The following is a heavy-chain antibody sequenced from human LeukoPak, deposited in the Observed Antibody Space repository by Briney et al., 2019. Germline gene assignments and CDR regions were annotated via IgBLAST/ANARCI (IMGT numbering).Heavy chain of an antibody. Sequence: GESLRLLCGASGFSFGTYGGHWVRQAPGKGLEWVAVMWYDGSKDYYADSVKGRFTISRDTSKNTLYLQMNNLRAEDTAVYYCAKDRETYEYTFDYWGQGTLVTVSS. CDR2: MWYDGSKD. CDR3: AKDRETYEYTFDY. D-gene: IGHD6-6*01. J-gene: IGHJ4*02. CDR1: GFSFGTYG. V-gene: IGHV3-33*06.